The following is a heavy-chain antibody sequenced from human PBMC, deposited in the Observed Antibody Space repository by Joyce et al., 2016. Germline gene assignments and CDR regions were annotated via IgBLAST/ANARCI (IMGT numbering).Heavy chain of an antibody. Sequence: EVQLVESGGGLVQLGRSLRLSCAAFGFTFDDYAMNWVRQAPGKGLEWVSGISWNSGNIGYAETVKGRFTISRDNAKNSLYLQMNSLRAEDTALYYCAKDLARNAVAGTLDYWGQGILVTVSS. CDR2: ISWNSGNI. V-gene: IGHV3-9*01. CDR1: GFTFDDYA. CDR3: AKDLARNAVAGTLDY. D-gene: IGHD6-19*01. J-gene: IGHJ4*02.